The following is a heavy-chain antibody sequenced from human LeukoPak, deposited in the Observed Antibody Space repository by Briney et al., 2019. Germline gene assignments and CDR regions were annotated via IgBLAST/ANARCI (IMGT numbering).Heavy chain of an antibody. CDR1: GGSINSGRYY. V-gene: IGHV4-61*02. CDR3: ARAYYYGSGSYLDY. Sequence: SETLSLTCNVSGGSINSGRYYWSWIRQPAGKGLEWIGRIYTSGSTNYNPSLKSRVTMSADTSKNQFSLKLSSVTAADTAVYYCARAYYYGSGSYLDYWGQGTLVTVSS. J-gene: IGHJ4*02. CDR2: IYTSGST. D-gene: IGHD3-10*01.